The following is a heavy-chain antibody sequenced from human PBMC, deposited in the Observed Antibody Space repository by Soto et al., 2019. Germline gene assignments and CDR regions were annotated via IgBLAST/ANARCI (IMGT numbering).Heavy chain of an antibody. CDR3: AKDRGLVLAFYFDY. J-gene: IGHJ4*02. V-gene: IGHV3-9*01. D-gene: IGHD6-19*01. CDR2: ISWNSGSI. Sequence: EVQLVESGGGLVQPGRSLRLSCAASGFTFDDYAMHWVRQAPGKVLEWVSGISWNSGSIGYADSVKGRFTISRDNAKNSLYLQMNSLRAEDTALYYCAKDRGLVLAFYFDYWGQGTLFTVSS. CDR1: GFTFDDYA.